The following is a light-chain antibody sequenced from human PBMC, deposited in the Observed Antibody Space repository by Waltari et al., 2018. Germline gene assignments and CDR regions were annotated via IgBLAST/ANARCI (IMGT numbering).Light chain of an antibody. CDR2: AAS. Sequence: EIVLTQSPATLSLSLGERVTLSCRASQSVSSSYLSWYQQKFGQAPRLLISAASTRATGIPDRFSGSGSGTDFSLTISSLQPEDFAVYYCQQDYNIPYTFGQGTKLEIK. CDR1: QSVSSSY. CDR3: QQDYNIPYT. J-gene: IGKJ2*01. V-gene: IGKV3D-7*01.